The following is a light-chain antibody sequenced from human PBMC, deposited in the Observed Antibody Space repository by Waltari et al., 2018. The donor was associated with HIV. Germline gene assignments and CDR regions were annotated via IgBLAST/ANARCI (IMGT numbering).Light chain of an antibody. CDR1: QDINNY. CDR2: DAF. Sequence: DIQMTQSPSSLSAFVGDRVTITCQASQDINNYLNWYHQKPGRAPEVLIYDAFNLKPGLPSRFSGSASGTDFTLTISDLQPEDIGTYNVPYTFGQGTTLQI. V-gene: IGKV1-33*01. CDR3: PYT. J-gene: IGKJ2*01.